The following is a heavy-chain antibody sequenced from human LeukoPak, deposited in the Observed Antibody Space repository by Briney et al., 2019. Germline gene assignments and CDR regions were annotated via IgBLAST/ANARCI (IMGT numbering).Heavy chain of an antibody. J-gene: IGHJ4*02. CDR3: AKDLRAGWSDYFDY. Sequence: GSLRLSCAASGFTVSSNYMSWVRQAPGKGLEWVSAISGSGGSTYYADSVKGRFTISRDNSKNTLYLQMNSLRAEDTAVYYCAKDLRAGWSDYFDYWGQGTLVTVSS. CDR1: GFTVSSNY. V-gene: IGHV3-23*01. D-gene: IGHD6-19*01. CDR2: ISGSGGST.